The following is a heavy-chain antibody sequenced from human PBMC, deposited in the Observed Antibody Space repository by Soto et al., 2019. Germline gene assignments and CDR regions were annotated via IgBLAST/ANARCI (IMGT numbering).Heavy chain of an antibody. J-gene: IGHJ4*02. D-gene: IGHD3-3*01. CDR3: ASISGYYSVALDY. V-gene: IGHV4-31*03. CDR2: IYYSGSA. Sequence: TLSLTCTVSGGSISSGGYYWNWIRQHPGKGLEWIGYIYYSGSAYYNPSLTSRVIISVDTSKNQFSLKLSSVTAAGTAVYYCASISGYYSVALDYWGQGTLVTVSS. CDR1: GGSISSGGYY.